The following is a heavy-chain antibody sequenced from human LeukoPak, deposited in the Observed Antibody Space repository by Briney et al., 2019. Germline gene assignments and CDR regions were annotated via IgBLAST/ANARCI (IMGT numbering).Heavy chain of an antibody. CDR3: ATSEYPGIFAY. CDR1: GRPISSYY. V-gene: IGHV4-59*12. D-gene: IGHD3-10*01. Sequence: PAETLSLTCTVSGRPISSYYGSWIRQPPGKGLEWIGYIYYSGSTNYNPSLKSRGTMSVDTSKNQFSLKLNSVGAADTAVYYCATSEYPGIFAYWGEGTLVTVSS. CDR2: IYYSGST. J-gene: IGHJ4*02.